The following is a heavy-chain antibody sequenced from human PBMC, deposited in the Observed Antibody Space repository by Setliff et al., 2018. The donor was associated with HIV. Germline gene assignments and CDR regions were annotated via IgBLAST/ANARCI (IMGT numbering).Heavy chain of an antibody. D-gene: IGHD3-10*01. J-gene: IGHJ4*02. CDR1: GYTFTDYY. V-gene: IGHV1-69-2*01. CDR2: VDPKNGKT. Sequence: ASVKVSCKASGYTFTDYYMHWVQQAPGKGLEWMGRVDPKNGKTLYAENLRGRITITADTSTDTAYMELSGLRSEDTAIYYCATLDYYGSQTYNLALHYWGQGTLVTVSS. CDR3: ATLDYYGSQTYNLALHY.